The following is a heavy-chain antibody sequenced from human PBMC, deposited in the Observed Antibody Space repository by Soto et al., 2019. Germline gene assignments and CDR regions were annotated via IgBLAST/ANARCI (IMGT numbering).Heavy chain of an antibody. CDR1: GFTFSSYS. J-gene: IGHJ3*02. Sequence: PGGSLSLSCAASGFTFSSYSMSWVRQAPGKGLEWVSNIKQDGSGKYYVDSVKGRFTISRDNAKNSLYLQMNSLRAEDTAVYYCARARAGDYYDSSGYYGPDAFDIWGQGTTVTVSS. CDR3: ARARAGDYYDSSGYYGPDAFDI. V-gene: IGHV3-7*03. D-gene: IGHD3-22*01. CDR2: IKQDGSGK.